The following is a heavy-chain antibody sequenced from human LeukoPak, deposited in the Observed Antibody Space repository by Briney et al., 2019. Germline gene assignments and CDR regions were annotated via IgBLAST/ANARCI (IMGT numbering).Heavy chain of an antibody. Sequence: SETLSLTCTVFGGSISTYYWTWIRQPPGKGLEWIGYNSYSGNTNYNPSLQSRVSISVDMSKNQFSLKVSSVTTADTAVYYCARAGSAWSFDYWGQGTLVTVSS. J-gene: IGHJ4*02. D-gene: IGHD6-19*01. CDR3: ARAGSAWSFDY. CDR1: GGSISTYY. CDR2: NSYSGNT. V-gene: IGHV4-59*01.